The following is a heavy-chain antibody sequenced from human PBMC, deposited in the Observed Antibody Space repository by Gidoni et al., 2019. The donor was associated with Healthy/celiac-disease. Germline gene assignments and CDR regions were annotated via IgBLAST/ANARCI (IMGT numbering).Heavy chain of an antibody. Sequence: EVQLVESGGVVVQPGGSLRLSCAASGSTFDDYTMHWVRQAPGKGLEWVSLISWDGGSTYYADSVKGRFTISRDNSKNSLYLQMNSLRTEDTALYYCAKDWGTNYDILTGYFFDYWGQGTLVTVSS. V-gene: IGHV3-43*01. CDR3: AKDWGTNYDILTGYFFDY. D-gene: IGHD3-9*01. J-gene: IGHJ4*02. CDR2: ISWDGGST. CDR1: GSTFDDYT.